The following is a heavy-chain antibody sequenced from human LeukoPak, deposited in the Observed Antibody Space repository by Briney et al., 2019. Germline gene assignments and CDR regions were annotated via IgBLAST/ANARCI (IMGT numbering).Heavy chain of an antibody. J-gene: IGHJ4*02. Sequence: GGSLRLSCAASGFTFSSYSMNWVRQAPGKGLEWVSYISSSSTYIYYADSVKGRFTISRDNAKNSLFLQMNSLRAEDTALYYCARDHYYDSSGYHYFDYWGQGTLVTVSS. CDR3: ARDHYYDSSGYHYFDY. CDR2: ISSSSTYI. CDR1: GFTFSSYS. D-gene: IGHD3-22*01. V-gene: IGHV3-21*04.